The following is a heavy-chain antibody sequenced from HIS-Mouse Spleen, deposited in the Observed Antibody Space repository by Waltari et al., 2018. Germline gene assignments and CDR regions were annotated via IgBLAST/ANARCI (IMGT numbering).Heavy chain of an antibody. J-gene: IGHJ3*02. D-gene: IGHD3-22*01. V-gene: IGHV3-30-3*01. Sequence: QVQLVGSGGGVVQPGGSLRVSCAAFGFTFSGYAMYWVRKAPGKGLGWVAVISYDGSNKYYADSVKGRFTISRDNSKNTLYLQMNSLRAEDTAVYYCARDWYYYDSSGYAFDIWGQGTMVTVSS. CDR3: ARDWYYYDSSGYAFDI. CDR2: ISYDGSNK. CDR1: GFTFSGYA.